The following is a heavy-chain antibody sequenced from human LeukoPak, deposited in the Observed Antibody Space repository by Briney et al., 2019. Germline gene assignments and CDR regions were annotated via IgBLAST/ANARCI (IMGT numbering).Heavy chain of an antibody. CDR1: GYIFTSYD. CDR2: MNPNSGNT. D-gene: IGHD1-1*01. J-gene: IGHJ4*01. CDR3: TRRSGGTGTTLGY. V-gene: IGHV1-8*02. Sequence: ASVKVSCKASGYIFTSYDINWVRQAPGQGLEWMGWMNPNSGNTGYAQKFQGRVTITRNTSIIIAYMELSSLRSEDTAVYYCTRRSGGTGTTLGYWGQGTLVTVSS.